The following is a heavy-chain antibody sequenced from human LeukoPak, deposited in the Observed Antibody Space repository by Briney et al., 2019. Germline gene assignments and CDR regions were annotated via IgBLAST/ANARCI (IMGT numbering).Heavy chain of an antibody. CDR3: ARHGGSWTFDI. D-gene: IGHD6-13*01. J-gene: IGHJ3*02. CDR2: LYDSGST. V-gene: IGHV4-59*01. CDR1: GDSMSNYY. Sequence: PSETLSLTCTVSGDSMSNYYWSWIRQPPGKGLEWIGYLYDSGSTNYSPFLESRVTISLDTSKNQFSLKVTSVTAADTAVYYCARHGGSWTFDIWGQGTMVSVPS.